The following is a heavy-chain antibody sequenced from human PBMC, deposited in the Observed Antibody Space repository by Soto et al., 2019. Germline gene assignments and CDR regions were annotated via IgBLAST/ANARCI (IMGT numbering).Heavy chain of an antibody. J-gene: IGHJ4*02. V-gene: IGHV3-30-3*01. CDR1: GFTFSSYA. CDR2: ISYDGSNK. Sequence: QVQLVESGGGVVQPGRSLRLSCAASGFTFSSYAMHWVRQAPGKGLEWVAVISYDGSNKYYAGSVKGRFTISRDNSKNTLYLQMNSLRAEDTAVYYCARGEEDYFDYWGQGTLVTVSS. CDR3: ARGEEDYFDY.